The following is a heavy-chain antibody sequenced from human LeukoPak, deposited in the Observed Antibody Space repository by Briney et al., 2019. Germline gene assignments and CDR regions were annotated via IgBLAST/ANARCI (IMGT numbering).Heavy chain of an antibody. CDR1: GGSFSGYY. Sequence: PSETLSLTCAAYGGSFSGYYWGWIRQSPGKGLEWIGEINPSGTTNYNPSLKSRVTISVDTSKDQFSLKLSSVAAADTAVYYCARHYNPYYFDYWGQGTLVTVSS. D-gene: IGHD5-24*01. CDR3: ARHYNPYYFDY. J-gene: IGHJ4*02. V-gene: IGHV4-34*01. CDR2: INPSGTT.